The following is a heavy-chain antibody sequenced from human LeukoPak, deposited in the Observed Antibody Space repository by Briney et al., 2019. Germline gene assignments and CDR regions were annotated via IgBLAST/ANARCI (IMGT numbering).Heavy chain of an antibody. CDR2: MIPILGIA. Sequence: SVKVSCKASGGTFSSYAISWVRQAPGQGLEWMGRMIPILGIANYAQKFQGRVTITADKSTSTAYMELSSLRSEDTAVYYCAREGTDIVVVVAATDDAFDIWGQGTMVTVSS. J-gene: IGHJ3*02. CDR1: GGTFSSYA. CDR3: AREGTDIVVVVAATDDAFDI. D-gene: IGHD2-15*01. V-gene: IGHV1-69*04.